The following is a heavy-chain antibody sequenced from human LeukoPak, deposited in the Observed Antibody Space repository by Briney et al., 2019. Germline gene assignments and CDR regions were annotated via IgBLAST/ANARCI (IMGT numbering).Heavy chain of an antibody. V-gene: IGHV4-39*07. Sequence: SETLSLTCTVSGGSISSSSYYWGWIRQPPGKGLEWIGSIYYSGSTYYNPSLKSRVTISVDTSKNQFSLKLSSVTAADTAVYYCARASGYSSGWYPNAFDIWGQGTMVTVSS. CDR3: ARASGYSSGWYPNAFDI. CDR1: GGSISSSSYY. J-gene: IGHJ3*02. CDR2: IYYSGST. D-gene: IGHD6-19*01.